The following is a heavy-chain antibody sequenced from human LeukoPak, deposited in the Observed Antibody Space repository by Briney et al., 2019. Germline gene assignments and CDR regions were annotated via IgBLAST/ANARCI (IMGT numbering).Heavy chain of an antibody. J-gene: IGHJ5*02. CDR3: AEGGPITVSGVGDNWFDP. Sequence: SETLSLTCAVSGGSLSGFFWAWIRQSPGQGLEWIGQIDHRGKTTYNPSLNSRVIISLDMSNSHFSLKLTSVTAADTAVYYCAEGGPITVSGVGDNWFDPWGQGTLVTVSS. V-gene: IGHV4-34*01. CDR1: GGSLSGFF. CDR2: IDHRGKT. D-gene: IGHD3-3*01.